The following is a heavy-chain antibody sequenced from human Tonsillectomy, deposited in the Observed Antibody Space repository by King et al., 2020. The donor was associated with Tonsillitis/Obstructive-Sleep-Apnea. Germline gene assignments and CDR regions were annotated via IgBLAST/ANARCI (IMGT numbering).Heavy chain of an antibody. Sequence: LQLQESGPGLVKPSQTLSLTCTVSGGSISSGGYYWTWIRQHPGQGLESIGYIYYSGSTYYNPSLKSRVTISVDTSKNQFSLKLSSVTAADTAVYYCARGYSYDLNYYYYGMDVWGQGTTVTVSS. D-gene: IGHD5-18*01. V-gene: IGHV4-31*03. J-gene: IGHJ6*02. CDR1: GGSISSGGYY. CDR3: ARGYSYDLNYYYYGMDV. CDR2: IYYSGST.